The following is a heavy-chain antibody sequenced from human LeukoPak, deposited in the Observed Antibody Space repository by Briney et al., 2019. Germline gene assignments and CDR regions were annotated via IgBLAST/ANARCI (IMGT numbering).Heavy chain of an antibody. V-gene: IGHV5-51*01. D-gene: IGHD2-2*01. CDR1: GYSFTNYW. Sequence: GESLKISCKGSGYSFTNYWIGWVRQLPGKGLEWMDIIYPADANTRYSPSFQGQVTISADKAITTAYLQWSSMKASDTAMYYCARGPYCSSTSCYSPYYSYYMDVWGKGTTVTVS. CDR3: ARGPYCSSTSCYSPYYSYYMDV. J-gene: IGHJ6*03. CDR2: IYPADANT.